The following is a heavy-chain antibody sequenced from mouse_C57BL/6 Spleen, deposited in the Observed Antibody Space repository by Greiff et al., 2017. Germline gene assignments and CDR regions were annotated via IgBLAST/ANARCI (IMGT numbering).Heavy chain of an antibody. V-gene: IGHV1-59*01. CDR2: IDPSDSYT. D-gene: IGHD3-2*02. J-gene: IGHJ3*01. CDR1: GYTFTSYW. Sequence: QVQLQQPGAELVRPGTSVKLSCKASGYTFTSYWMHWVKQRPGQGLEWIGVIDPSDSYTNYNQKFKGKATLTVDTSSSTAYMQLSSLTSEDSAVYYCARALDSSGYVLPYGGQGTLVTVSA. CDR3: ARALDSSGYVLPY.